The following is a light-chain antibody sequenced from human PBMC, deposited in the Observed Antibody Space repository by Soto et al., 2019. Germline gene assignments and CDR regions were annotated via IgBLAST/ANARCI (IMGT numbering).Light chain of an antibody. CDR1: SSDVGGYNY. Sequence: QSALTQPASVSGSPGQSITISCTGTSSDVGGYNYVSWYQQHPGKAPKLMIYEVSNRPSGVSNRFSGSKSGNTASLTISGLQAEDEAGYYCCSYAGSYTVVFGTGTKVTVL. CDR3: CSYAGSYTVV. CDR2: EVS. V-gene: IGLV2-14*01. J-gene: IGLJ1*01.